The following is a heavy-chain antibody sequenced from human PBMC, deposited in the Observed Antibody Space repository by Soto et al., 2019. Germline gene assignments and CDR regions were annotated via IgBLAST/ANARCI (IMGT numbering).Heavy chain of an antibody. CDR3: AHRREQLGVVG. CDR2: IYWDDDK. V-gene: IGHV2-5*02. CDR1: GFSLSSIGVG. J-gene: IGHJ4*02. D-gene: IGHD6-6*01. Sequence: QITLKESGPTLVKPTQTLKLTCTFAGFSLSSIGVGVGWIRQPPGKALEWLALIYWDDDKRYSPSLKSRLTITKDTSKNQVVLTMTNMDPVDTATYYCAHRREQLGVVGWGQGTLVTVSS.